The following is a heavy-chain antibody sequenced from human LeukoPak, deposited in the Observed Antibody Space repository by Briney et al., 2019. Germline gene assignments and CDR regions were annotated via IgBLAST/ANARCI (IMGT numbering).Heavy chain of an antibody. D-gene: IGHD3-9*01. CDR2: IYYSGST. J-gene: IGHJ2*01. CDR3: ARLGRYYDILTGPKDWYFDL. Sequence: SQTLSLTCTVSGGSISSGDYYWSWIRQPPGKGLEWIGYIYYSGSTYYNPSLKSRITISVDTSKNQFSLKLSSVTAADTAVYYCARLGRYYDILTGPKDWYFDLWGRGTLVTVSS. V-gene: IGHV4-30-4*01. CDR1: GGSISSGDYY.